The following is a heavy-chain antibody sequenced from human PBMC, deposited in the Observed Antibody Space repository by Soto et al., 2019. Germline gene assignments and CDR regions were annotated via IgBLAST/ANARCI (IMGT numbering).Heavy chain of an antibody. D-gene: IGHD3-3*01. CDR2: ISGSGGST. J-gene: IGHJ6*02. Sequence: PGGSLRLSCAASGFTFSSYAMSWVRQAPGKGLEWVSAISGSGGSTYYADSVKGRFTISRDNSKNTLYLQMNSLRAEDTAVYYCAKATSSGGIFGVVIGHGMDVWGQGTTVTVSS. V-gene: IGHV3-23*01. CDR3: AKATSSGGIFGVVIGHGMDV. CDR1: GFTFSSYA.